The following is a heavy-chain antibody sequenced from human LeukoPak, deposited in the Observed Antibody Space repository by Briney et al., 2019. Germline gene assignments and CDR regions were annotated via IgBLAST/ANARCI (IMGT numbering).Heavy chain of an antibody. CDR1: GFSFSIYA. CDR3: AKARGATVNDPADY. D-gene: IGHD5-24*01. J-gene: IGHJ4*02. Sequence: PGGSLRLSCAVSGFSFSIYAMNWVRQAPGKGLEWVSIIVGNGNTPCDAASKNGRSSISRNTSKNTLYHQMSSLSDEDTGLYYCAKARGATVNDPADYWGQGILLTVSS. CDR2: IVGNGNTP. V-gene: IGHV3-23*01.